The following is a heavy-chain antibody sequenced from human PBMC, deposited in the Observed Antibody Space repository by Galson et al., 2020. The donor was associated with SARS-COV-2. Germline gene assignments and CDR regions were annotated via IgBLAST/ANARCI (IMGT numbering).Heavy chain of an antibody. Sequence: GGSLRLSCVASGFTFSDHYMDWVRQAPGKGLEWVGRIRNKANSYTIQYAASVQGRFTISRDDSKDSLYLQMNSLKTEDTAVYYCARPRGNIVTSCCDYWGQGTLGTVSS. CDR2: IRNKANSYTI. V-gene: IGHV3-72*01. D-gene: IGHD2-21*01. CDR1: GFTFSDHY. CDR3: ARPRGNIVTSCCDY. J-gene: IGHJ4*02.